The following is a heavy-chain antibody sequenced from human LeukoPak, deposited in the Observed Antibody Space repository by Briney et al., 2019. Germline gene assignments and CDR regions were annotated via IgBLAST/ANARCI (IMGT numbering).Heavy chain of an antibody. CDR2: IKSKTDGGTT. D-gene: IGHD1-14*01. Sequence: GGSLRLSCAASGFTFSSYSMNWVRQAPGKGLEWVGRIKSKTDGGTTDYAAPVKGRLTISRDDSKNTLYLQMNSLKTEDTAVYYCTTSVHPTAEYYYYMDVWGKGTTVTVSS. CDR3: TTSVHPTAEYYYYMDV. J-gene: IGHJ6*03. V-gene: IGHV3-15*01. CDR1: GFTFSSYS.